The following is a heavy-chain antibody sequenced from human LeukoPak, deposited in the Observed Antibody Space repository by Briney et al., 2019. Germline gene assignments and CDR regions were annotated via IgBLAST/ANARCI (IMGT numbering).Heavy chain of an antibody. CDR3: AKERRGDRYFDY. D-gene: IGHD7-27*01. CDR2: ISSSSSYI. Sequence: GSLRLSCAASGFTFSSYSMNWVRQAPGKGLEWVSSISSSSSYIYYADSVKGRFTISRDNAKNSLYLQMNSLRAEDTAVYYCAKERRGDRYFDYWGQGTLVTVSS. J-gene: IGHJ4*02. V-gene: IGHV3-21*01. CDR1: GFTFSSYS.